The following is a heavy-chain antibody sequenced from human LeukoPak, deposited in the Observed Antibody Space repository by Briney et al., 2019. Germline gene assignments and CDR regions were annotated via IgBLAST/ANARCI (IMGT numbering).Heavy chain of an antibody. V-gene: IGHV3-30*18. CDR3: AKGPIAAAGIYYFDY. J-gene: IGHJ4*02. CDR2: ISYDGSNK. D-gene: IGHD6-13*01. Sequence: PGGSLRLSCAASGFTFSSYGIHWVRQAPGKGLEWVAVISYDGSNKYYADSVKGRFTISRENSKNTLYLQMNSLRAEDTAVYYCAKGPIAAAGIYYFDYWGQGTLVTVSS. CDR1: GFTFSSYG.